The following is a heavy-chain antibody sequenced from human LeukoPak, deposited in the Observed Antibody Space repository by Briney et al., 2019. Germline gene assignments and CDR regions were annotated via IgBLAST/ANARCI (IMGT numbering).Heavy chain of an antibody. Sequence: WASVKVSCKASGYTFTGYYMHWVRQAPGQGLEWMGWINPNSGGTNYAQKFQGRVTMTRDTSISTAYMELSSLRSEDTAVYYCAEWERRSNWFDPWGQGTLVTVSS. D-gene: IGHD1-26*01. CDR1: GYTFTGYY. J-gene: IGHJ5*02. CDR3: AEWERRSNWFDP. V-gene: IGHV1-2*02. CDR2: INPNSGGT.